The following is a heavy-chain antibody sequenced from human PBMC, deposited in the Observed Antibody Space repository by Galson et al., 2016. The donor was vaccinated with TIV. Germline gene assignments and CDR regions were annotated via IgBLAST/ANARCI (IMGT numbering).Heavy chain of an antibody. CDR2: VSSRDGSI. V-gene: IGHV3-21*01. D-gene: IGHD5-18*01. CDR1: GFTFSIYS. CDR3: AYRGYDYGWWYFDL. J-gene: IGHJ2*01. Sequence: SLRLSCAASGFTFSIYSMNWVRQAPGKGLERVSSVSSRDGSIYHADSVKGRFTISRDNAKNSLYLQMNSLRDVDTAMYYCAYRGYDYGWWYFDLWGRGTLVTVSS.